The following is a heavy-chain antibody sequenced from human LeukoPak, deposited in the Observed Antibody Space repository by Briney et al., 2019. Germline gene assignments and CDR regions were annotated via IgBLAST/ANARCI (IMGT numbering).Heavy chain of an antibody. D-gene: IGHD6-19*01. CDR1: GFSFSSYA. V-gene: IGHV3-23*01. Sequence: QTGGSLRLSCAASGFSFSSYAMSWVRQAPGKGLEWVSAISGSGGSTYYADSVKGRFTISRDNSKDTLYLQMNSLRAEDTAVYYGAKDPSSSRWTRGDAFDIWGQETMVSVSS. CDR2: ISGSGGST. J-gene: IGHJ3*02. CDR3: AKDPSSSRWTRGDAFDI.